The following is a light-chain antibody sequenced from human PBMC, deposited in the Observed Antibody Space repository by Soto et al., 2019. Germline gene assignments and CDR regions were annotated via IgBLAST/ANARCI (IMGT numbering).Light chain of an antibody. V-gene: IGKV3-20*01. CDR2: GAS. Sequence: VVLTQSPGTLSLSPGERATLSCRASQSVSNNFLAWYQQKPGQAPRLLIYGASGRATGIPDRFSGSGSGTDFTLTISRLEPEDFAVYFCQRHTSSPWTFGQGTKVDI. CDR1: QSVSNNF. CDR3: QRHTSSPWT. J-gene: IGKJ1*01.